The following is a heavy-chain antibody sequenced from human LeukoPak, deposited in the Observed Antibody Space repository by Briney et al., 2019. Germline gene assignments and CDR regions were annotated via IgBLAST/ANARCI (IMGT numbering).Heavy chain of an antibody. CDR2: IKQDGSEK. CDR1: GFTFSSYS. J-gene: IGHJ4*02. V-gene: IGHV3-7*01. Sequence: GGSLRLSCAASGFTFSSYSMTWVRQAPGKGLEWVANIKQDGSEKKYGDSVKGRFTISRDNAKNSLYLQMNNLRADDTAVYYCARHGLWARDHWGQGNLVTVSS. D-gene: IGHD3/OR15-3a*01. CDR3: ARHGLWARDH.